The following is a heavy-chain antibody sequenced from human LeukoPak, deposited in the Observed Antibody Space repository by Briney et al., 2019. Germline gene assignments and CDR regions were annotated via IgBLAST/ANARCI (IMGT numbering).Heavy chain of an antibody. J-gene: IGHJ5*02. D-gene: IGHD2-15*01. Sequence: PSGALSLTCTVSGGSISSYYWSWIRQPPGKGLEWIGYIYYSGSTNYNPSLKSRVTISVDTSKNQFSLKLSSVTAADTAVYYCARHGGSFDRWGQGTLVTVSS. CDR1: GGSISSYY. CDR2: IYYSGST. V-gene: IGHV4-59*08. CDR3: ARHGGSFDR.